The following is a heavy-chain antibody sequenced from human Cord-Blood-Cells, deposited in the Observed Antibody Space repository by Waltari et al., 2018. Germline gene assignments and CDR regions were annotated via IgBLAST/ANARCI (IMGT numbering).Heavy chain of an antibody. D-gene: IGHD2-21*02. CDR2: INHSGST. CDR3: ARQVEVTATFDY. Sequence: QVQLQQWGAGLLKPSGTLSLTCAVYGGSFSGYCWSWIRQPPGKGLEWIGEINHSGSTNYNPSLKSRVTISVDTSKNQFSLKLSSVTAADTAVYYCARQVEVTATFDYWGQGTLVTVSS. V-gene: IGHV4-34*01. J-gene: IGHJ4*02. CDR1: GGSFSGYC.